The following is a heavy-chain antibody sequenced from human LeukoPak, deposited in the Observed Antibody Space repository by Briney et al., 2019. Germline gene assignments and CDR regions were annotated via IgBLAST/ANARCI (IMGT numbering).Heavy chain of an antibody. CDR2: INPNSGGT. Sequence: ASVKVSCKASGYTFINHWMHWVRQAPGQGLEWMGWINPNSGGTNYAQKFQGRVTMTRDTSISTAYMELSRLRSDDTAVYYCARALRGYYDSSDAFDIWGQGTMVTVSS. V-gene: IGHV1-2*02. J-gene: IGHJ3*02. CDR1: GYTFINHW. CDR3: ARALRGYYDSSDAFDI. D-gene: IGHD3-22*01.